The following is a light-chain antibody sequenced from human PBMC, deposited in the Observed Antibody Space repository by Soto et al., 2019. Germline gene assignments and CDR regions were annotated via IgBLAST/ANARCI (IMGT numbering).Light chain of an antibody. Sequence: QSVLTQPPSASGTPGQRVTISCSGSSSNIGSNYVYWYQQHPGKAPKLMIYEVSKRPSGVPDRFSGSKSGNTASLTVSGLQAEDEADYYCSSYAGSNNVFGTGTNVTVL. V-gene: IGLV2-8*01. J-gene: IGLJ1*01. CDR1: SSNIGSNY. CDR3: SSYAGSNNV. CDR2: EVS.